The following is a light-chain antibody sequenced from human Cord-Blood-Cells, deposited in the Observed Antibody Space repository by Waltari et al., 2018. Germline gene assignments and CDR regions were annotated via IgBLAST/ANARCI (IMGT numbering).Light chain of an antibody. CDR3: QQYYSTPWT. J-gene: IGKJ1*01. Sequence: DIVMTQSPDSLAVSLGERATINCKSSQSVLYSANNKNCLAWYKQKPGQPPRLLIYGASTRESGVPDRFSGSGSGTDFTLTISSLQAEDVAVYYCQQYYSTPWTFGQGTKVEIK. CDR2: GAS. V-gene: IGKV4-1*01. CDR1: QSVLYSANNKNC.